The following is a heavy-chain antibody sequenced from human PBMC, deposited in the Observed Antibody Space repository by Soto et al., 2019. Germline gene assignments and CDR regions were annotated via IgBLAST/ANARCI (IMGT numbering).Heavy chain of an antibody. D-gene: IGHD3-16*01. CDR3: ARVTYPRRFDY. CDR1: GFKFDDYG. V-gene: IGHV3-20*04. J-gene: IGHJ4*02. CDR2: INWNGGST. Sequence: EVQLVDSGGAVARPGGSLRLSCAASGFKFDDYGMSWVRQAPGRGLEWVSAINWNGGSTTYADSVKGRFTISRDNAENSLHLQMNTLRVEDTALYYCARVTYPRRFDYWGRGTLVTVSP.